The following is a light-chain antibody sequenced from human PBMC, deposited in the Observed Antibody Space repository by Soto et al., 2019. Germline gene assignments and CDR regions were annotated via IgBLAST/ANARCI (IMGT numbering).Light chain of an antibody. CDR2: QIS. J-gene: IGKJ2*01. V-gene: IGKV2-30*02. CDR1: EGLRHSDGNTY. Sequence: DVVMTQSPLSLPVTLGQPASISCGSSEGLRHSDGNTYLSWFQQRPGQSPRRLIYQISNRDSAVPGRFSGSGSGTDFTLTISRVEAEDIGVYYCMQGRRWPYTFGQGTKLEI. CDR3: MQGRRWPYT.